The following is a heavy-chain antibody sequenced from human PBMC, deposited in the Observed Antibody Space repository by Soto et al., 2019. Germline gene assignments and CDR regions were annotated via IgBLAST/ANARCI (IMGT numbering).Heavy chain of an antibody. D-gene: IGHD3-22*01. CDR3: AIRSYSYDPSAFYSWFDP. CDR1: GYSFSSYW. J-gene: IGHJ5*02. CDR2: IFPCPSEP. Sequence: PGEALKISCEGSGYSFSSYWIGWVRQMAGKGHDLMVIIFPCPSEPTYSPSFQAQVTISAAKAISTAYLQWNSLKASDTAIYYCAIRSYSYDPSAFYSWFDPWGQGTLVTVSS. V-gene: IGHV5-51*01.